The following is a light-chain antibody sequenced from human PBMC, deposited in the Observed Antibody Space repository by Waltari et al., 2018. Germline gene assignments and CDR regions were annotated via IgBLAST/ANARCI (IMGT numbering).Light chain of an antibody. CDR1: SNNVGNQG. Sequence: QAGLTQPPSVSRGLRQTATLTCTGNSNNVGNQGAAWLQQHQEHPPKLLPYRNNNRPSGISERFSASRSGNTASLTITGLQPEDEADYYCSAWDSSLSAWVFGGGTKLTVL. J-gene: IGLJ3*02. CDR2: RNN. V-gene: IGLV10-54*01. CDR3: SAWDSSLSAWV.